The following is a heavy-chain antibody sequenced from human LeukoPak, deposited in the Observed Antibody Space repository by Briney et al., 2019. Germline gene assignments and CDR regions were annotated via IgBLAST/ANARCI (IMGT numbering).Heavy chain of an antibody. CDR2: LYPGDSDT. Sequence: ESLKISCKGSGYSFTSYWIGWVRQMPGKGLGWMGILYPGDSDTRYSPSFQGQVAISADKSISTTSLQWSSLKASDTAMYYCARRGDYGDPDYWGQGTLVTVSS. CDR1: GYSFTSYW. J-gene: IGHJ4*02. D-gene: IGHD4-17*01. V-gene: IGHV5-51*01. CDR3: ARRGDYGDPDY.